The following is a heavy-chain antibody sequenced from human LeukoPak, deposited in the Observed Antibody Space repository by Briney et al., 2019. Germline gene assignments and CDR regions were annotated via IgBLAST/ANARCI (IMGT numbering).Heavy chain of an antibody. CDR3: ARVRIAAANFDY. Sequence: MASETLSLTCTVSGGSTSSYYWSWIRQPPGKGLEWIGYIYYSGSTNYNPSLKSRVTISVDTSKNQFSLKLSSVTAADTAVYYCARVRIAAANFDYWGQGTLVTVSS. D-gene: IGHD6-13*01. J-gene: IGHJ4*02. CDR1: GGSTSSYY. CDR2: IYYSGST. V-gene: IGHV4-59*08.